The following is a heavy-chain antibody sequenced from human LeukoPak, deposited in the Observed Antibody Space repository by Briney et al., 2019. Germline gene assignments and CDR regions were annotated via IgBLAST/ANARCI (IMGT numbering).Heavy chain of an antibody. CDR3: ARAASGAARYRAFDI. D-gene: IGHD3-10*01. Sequence: GASAKVSCKASGYTFTSYGISWVRQAPGQGLEWMGWISGYNGNRNYAQNLQGRVTMTTDTSTSIAYIEVRSLRSDDTAVYYCARAASGAARYRAFDIWGQGTMVTVSS. J-gene: IGHJ3*02. CDR2: ISGYNGNR. V-gene: IGHV1-18*01. CDR1: GYTFTSYG.